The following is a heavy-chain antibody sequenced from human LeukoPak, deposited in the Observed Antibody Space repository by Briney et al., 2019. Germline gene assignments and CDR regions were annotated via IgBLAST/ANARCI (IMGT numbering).Heavy chain of an antibody. Sequence: TGGSLRLSCAVSGITLSNYGMSWVRQAPGEGLEWVAGIGGSGGGTNYADSVKGRFTISRDNSKNTLYLQMNSLRAEDTAVYFCAKRGVVIRVFLVGFHKEAYYFDSWGQGALVTVSS. CDR2: IGGSGGGT. CDR1: GITLSNYG. CDR3: AKRGVVIRVFLVGFHKEAYYFDS. V-gene: IGHV3-23*01. D-gene: IGHD3-10*01. J-gene: IGHJ4*02.